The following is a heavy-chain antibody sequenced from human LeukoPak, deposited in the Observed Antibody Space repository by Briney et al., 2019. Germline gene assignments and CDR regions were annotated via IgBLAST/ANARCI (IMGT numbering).Heavy chain of an antibody. D-gene: IGHD3-10*01. J-gene: IGHJ4*02. Sequence: PSETLSLTCTVSGGSISSSTYYWGWIREPPGKGLEWIGSINYSGSTYYNPSLKSRVTILVDTSKNQFFLKLSSVTAADTAVYYRARQWFFWGQGTLVTVSS. CDR3: ARQWFF. V-gene: IGHV4-39*01. CDR1: GGSISSSTYY. CDR2: INYSGST.